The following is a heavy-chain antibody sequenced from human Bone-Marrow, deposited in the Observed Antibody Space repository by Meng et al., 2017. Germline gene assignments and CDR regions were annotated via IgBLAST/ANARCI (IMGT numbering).Heavy chain of an antibody. D-gene: IGHD3-22*01. Sequence: GESLKISCAASGFTFDDYAMHWVRQAPGKGLEWVSVIYSGGSTYYADSVKGRFTISRDNSKNTLYLQMNSLRAEDTAVYYCARGSGYHTTEYFQHWGQGTLVTVSS. J-gene: IGHJ1*01. CDR3: ARGSGYHTTEYFQH. CDR1: GFTFDDYA. V-gene: IGHV3-66*02. CDR2: IYSGGST.